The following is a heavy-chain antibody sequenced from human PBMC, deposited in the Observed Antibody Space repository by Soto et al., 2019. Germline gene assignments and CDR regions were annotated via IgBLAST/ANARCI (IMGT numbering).Heavy chain of an antibody. D-gene: IGHD3-3*01. V-gene: IGHV3-23*01. J-gene: IGHJ6*02. CDR1: GFTFSSYA. Sequence: GGSLRLSCAASGFTFSSYAMSWVRQAPGKGLEWVSAISGSGGSTYYADSVKGRFTISRDKSKNTLYLQMNSLRAEDTAVYYGAKGNVDFWSGYYIVYYYYGMDVWGQGTTVTVSS. CDR3: AKGNVDFWSGYYIVYYYYGMDV. CDR2: ISGSGGST.